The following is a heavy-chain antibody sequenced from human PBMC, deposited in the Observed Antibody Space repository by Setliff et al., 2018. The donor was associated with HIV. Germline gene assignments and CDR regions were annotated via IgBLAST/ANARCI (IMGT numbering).Heavy chain of an antibody. J-gene: IGHJ3*02. CDR1: GYTFTNYA. V-gene: IGHV1-46*01. CDR3: TRAFPPMIPAAFDI. Sequence: ASVKVSCKASGYTFTNYAMHWVRQAPGEGLEWVAMINPSDGIPSYAQKFQDRVVVTRDTSRSIVYMELSSLLSEDTAVYFCTRAFPPMIPAAFDIWGLGTLVTVSS. D-gene: IGHD3-16*01. CDR2: INPSDGIP.